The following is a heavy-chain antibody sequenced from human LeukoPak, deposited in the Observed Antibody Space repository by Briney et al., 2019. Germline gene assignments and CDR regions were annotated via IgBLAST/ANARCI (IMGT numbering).Heavy chain of an antibody. V-gene: IGHV5-51*01. CDR1: GYSVTSYW. D-gene: IGHD6-13*01. CDR3: ASSDSSSWPSSFDY. Sequence: GESLKISCKGSGYSVTSYWIGCVRQMPGEVLEWLGIIYPGDSDTRYSPSFQGQVTISADKSISTAYLQWSSLKASDTAMYYCASSDSSSWPSSFDYWGQGTLVTVSS. CDR2: IYPGDSDT. J-gene: IGHJ4*02.